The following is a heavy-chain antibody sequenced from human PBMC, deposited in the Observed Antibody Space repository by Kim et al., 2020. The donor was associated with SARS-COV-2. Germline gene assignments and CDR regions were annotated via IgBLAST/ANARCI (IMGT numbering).Heavy chain of an antibody. V-gene: IGHV3-23*01. J-gene: IGHJ4*02. D-gene: IGHD3-10*01. CDR3: APTQGSGNYYPSDH. Sequence: SEKGRFTISRDNPKNTLYLQMNSLRAEDTAVYYCAPTQGSGNYYPSDHWGQGTLVTVSS.